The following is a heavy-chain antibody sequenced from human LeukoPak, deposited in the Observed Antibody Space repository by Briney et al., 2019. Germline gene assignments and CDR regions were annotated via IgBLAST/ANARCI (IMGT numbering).Heavy chain of an antibody. CDR3: WGSTSSNFDY. CDR1: GSTFSDYY. V-gene: IGHV3-11*01. CDR2: ISSSGGTI. D-gene: IGHD2-2*01. Sequence: PGGSLRLSCAASGSTFSDYYMSWIRQAPGKGLEWVSYISSSGGTIHYADSVKGRFTISRDNAKNSLYLQMNSLRAEDTAVYYCWGSTSSNFDYWGQGTLVTVSS. J-gene: IGHJ4*02.